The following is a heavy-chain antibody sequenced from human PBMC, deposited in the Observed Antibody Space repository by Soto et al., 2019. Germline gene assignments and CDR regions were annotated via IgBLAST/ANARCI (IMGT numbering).Heavy chain of an antibody. J-gene: IGHJ6*02. CDR2: ISHDGDNK. CDR1: GFTFRNYA. Sequence: GGSLRLSCAASGFTFRNYAMHWARQAPGKGLEWVATISHDGDNKYYTDSVKGPFTISRDNSKNTLYLQMNSLRPEDTAVYYCARPWGQLSTYYYGMDTWGQGTTVTVSS. D-gene: IGHD3-16*01. V-gene: IGHV3-30-3*01. CDR3: ARPWGQLSTYYYGMDT.